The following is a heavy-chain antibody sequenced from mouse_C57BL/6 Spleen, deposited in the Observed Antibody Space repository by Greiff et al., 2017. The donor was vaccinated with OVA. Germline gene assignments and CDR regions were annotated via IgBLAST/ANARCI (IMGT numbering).Heavy chain of an antibody. J-gene: IGHJ4*01. D-gene: IGHD2-3*01. CDR2: INPNNGGT. Sequence: EVQLQQSGPELVKPGASVKISCKASGYTFTDYYMNWVKQSHGKSLEWIGDINPNNGGTSYNQKFKGKATLTVDKSSSTAYMELRSLTSEDSAVYYCARRGYDGYYMDYWGQGTSVTVSS. CDR1: GYTFTDYY. V-gene: IGHV1-26*01. CDR3: ARRGYDGYYMDY.